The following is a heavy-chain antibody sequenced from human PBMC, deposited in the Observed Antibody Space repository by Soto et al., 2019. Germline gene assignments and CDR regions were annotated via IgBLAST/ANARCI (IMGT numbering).Heavy chain of an antibody. CDR1: GFTFSSYG. J-gene: IGHJ5*02. CDR2: IWYYGSKK. CDR3: ARDVGEGWFDP. V-gene: IGHV3-33*01. Sequence: QVQLVESGGGVVQPGRSLRLSCAASGFTFSSYGMHWVRQAPGKGLEWVAVIWYYGSKKYYADSVKGRFTISRDNSKNTLFLQMNSLRAEDTAVYYCARDVGEGWFDPWGQGTLVTVAS. D-gene: IGHD3-16*01.